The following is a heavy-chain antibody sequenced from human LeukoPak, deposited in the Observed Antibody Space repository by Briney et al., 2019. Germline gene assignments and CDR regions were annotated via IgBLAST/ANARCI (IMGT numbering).Heavy chain of an antibody. D-gene: IGHD2-2*01. CDR1: GCTVSSNY. J-gene: IGHJ4*02. CDR2: IYSGGST. V-gene: IGHV3-66*01. CDR3: ARGPSTSFGWD. Sequence: GGSLRLSCAGSGCTVSSNYMSWVRQAPGKGLEWVSVIYSGGSTYYADSVKGRFTISRDNSKNTLYLQMNSLRAEDTAVYYCARGPSTSFGWDWGQGTLVTVSS.